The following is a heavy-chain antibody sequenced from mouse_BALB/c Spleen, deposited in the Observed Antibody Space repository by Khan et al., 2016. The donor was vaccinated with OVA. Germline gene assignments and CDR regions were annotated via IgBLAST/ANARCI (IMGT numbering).Heavy chain of an antibody. D-gene: IGHD2-10*01. CDR1: GYTFTNYW. V-gene: IGHV1S81*02. CDR2: IYPGDGRV. CDR3: ARNAYFGNYFDY. J-gene: IGHJ2*01. Sequence: QVQLQQPGAELVKPGASVKLSCKASGYTFTNYWVHWVKQGPGQGLEWIGEIYPGDGRVNYNEKFKNKASLHVDRSSSTAYMQLSSLTSEDSAVYYCARNAYFGNYFDYWGQGTTLTVSS.